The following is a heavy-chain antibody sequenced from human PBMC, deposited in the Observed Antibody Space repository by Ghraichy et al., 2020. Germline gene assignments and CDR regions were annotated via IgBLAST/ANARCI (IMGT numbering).Heavy chain of an antibody. D-gene: IGHD2/OR15-2a*01. Sequence: ASVKVSCKTSGYTFTSYYIHWVRQAPGQGLEWIGLINPRDGFTNYAQKFQGRVTMTRDTSTKTVYMEVSSLRSDDTAEYFCAREDDGMTIVNLSKCDYWGQGTLVAVSA. CDR3: AREDDGMTIVNLSKCDY. CDR2: INPRDGFT. J-gene: IGHJ4*01. CDR1: GYTFTSYY. V-gene: IGHV1-46*01.